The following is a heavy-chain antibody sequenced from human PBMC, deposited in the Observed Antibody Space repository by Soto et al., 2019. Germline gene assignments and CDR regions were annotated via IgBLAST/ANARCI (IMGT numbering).Heavy chain of an antibody. D-gene: IGHD6-19*01. Sequence: SETLSLTCSVYGGSFSGYYWSWIRQPPGKGLEWIGEINHSGSTNYNPSLKSRVTISVDTSKNQFSLKLSSVTAADTAVYYCASSGIAVAGPFDYWGQGTLVTVSS. CDR3: ASSGIAVAGPFDY. CDR1: GGSFSGYY. V-gene: IGHV4-34*01. CDR2: INHSGST. J-gene: IGHJ4*02.